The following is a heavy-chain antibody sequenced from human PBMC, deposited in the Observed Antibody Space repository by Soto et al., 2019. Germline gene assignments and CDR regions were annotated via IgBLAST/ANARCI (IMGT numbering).Heavy chain of an antibody. J-gene: IGHJ4*02. CDR1: GGSFSGYY. CDR3: DRVADTDIVTN. V-gene: IGHV4-34*01. D-gene: IGHD5-18*01. Sequence: SETLSLTCAVYGGSFSGYYWSWIRQPPGKGLEWIGEINHSGSTNYNPSLKSRVTISVDTSKNQFSLKLSSVTAADTAVYYCDRVADTDIVTNWGQGTLVTVSS. CDR2: INHSGST.